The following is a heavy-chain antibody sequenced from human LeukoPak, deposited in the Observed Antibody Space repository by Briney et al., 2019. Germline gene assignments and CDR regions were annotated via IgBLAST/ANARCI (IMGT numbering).Heavy chain of an antibody. CDR1: GYTFTSYA. D-gene: IGHD2-15*01. CDR2: IIPIFGTA. Sequence: GASVKVSCKASGYTFTSYAMNWVRQAPGQGLEWMGGIIPIFGTANYAQKFQGRVTITADESTSTAYMELSSLRSEDTAVYYCASGIVVVVAATPVVAFDIWGQGTMVTVSS. J-gene: IGHJ3*02. CDR3: ASGIVVVVAATPVVAFDI. V-gene: IGHV1-69*13.